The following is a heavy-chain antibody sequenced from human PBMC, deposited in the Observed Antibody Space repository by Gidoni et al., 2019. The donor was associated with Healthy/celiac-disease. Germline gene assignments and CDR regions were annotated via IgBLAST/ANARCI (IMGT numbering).Heavy chain of an antibody. Sequence: QVQLVQSGAEVKKPGSSVKVSCKASGGTFSSYAISWVRQAPGQGLEWMGGIIPIFGTANYAQKFQGRVTITADEATSTAYMELSSLRSEDTAVYYCARWESNYGPRALSMDVWGQGTTVTVSS. CDR2: IIPIFGTA. D-gene: IGHD4-4*01. CDR3: ARWESNYGPRALSMDV. CDR1: GGTFSSYA. V-gene: IGHV1-69*01. J-gene: IGHJ6*02.